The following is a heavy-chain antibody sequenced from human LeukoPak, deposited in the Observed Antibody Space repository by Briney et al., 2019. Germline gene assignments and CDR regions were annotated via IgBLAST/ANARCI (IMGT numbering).Heavy chain of an antibody. J-gene: IGHJ6*04. CDR1: GFTFSSFS. D-gene: IGHD3-10*02. CDR3: AELGITMIGGV. V-gene: IGHV3-7*01. CDR2: IKQDGSEK. Sequence: GGSLRLSCAASGFTFSSFSMNWVRQAPGKGLERVANIKQDGSEKYYVDSVKGRFTISRDNAKNSLYLQMNSLRAEDTAVYYCAELGITMIGGVWGKGTTVTISS.